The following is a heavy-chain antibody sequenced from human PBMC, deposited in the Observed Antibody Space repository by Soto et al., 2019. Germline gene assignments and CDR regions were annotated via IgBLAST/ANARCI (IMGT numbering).Heavy chain of an antibody. D-gene: IGHD6-13*01. Sequence: QVQLVESGGGVVQPGRSLRLSCAASGFTFSSYGMHWVRQAPGKGLERVAVIWYDGSNKYSADSVTGRFTISRDNSENSLFRQMNSLGAGATAVYYCVRDAVAGDGRSWYLGAPHSDFWGQGTLVTVSS. V-gene: IGHV3-33*01. CDR3: VRDAVAGDGRSWYLGAPHSDF. J-gene: IGHJ4*02. CDR1: GFTFSSYG. CDR2: IWYDGSNK.